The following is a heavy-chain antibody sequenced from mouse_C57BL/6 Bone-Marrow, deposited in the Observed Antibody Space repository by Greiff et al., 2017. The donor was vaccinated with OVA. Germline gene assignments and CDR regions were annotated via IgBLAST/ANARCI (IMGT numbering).Heavy chain of an antibody. V-gene: IGHV1-82*01. CDR1: GYSFSSSW. CDR3: ARGITTVVPFAY. CDR2: IYPGDGDT. Sequence: VQLQESGPELVKPGASVKISCKASGYSFSSSWMNWVKQRPGTGLEWIGRIYPGDGDTNYNGKFKGKATLTADKSSSTSYMHLSSLTSEDSAVYFCARGITTVVPFAYWGQGTLVTVSA. D-gene: IGHD1-1*01. J-gene: IGHJ3*01.